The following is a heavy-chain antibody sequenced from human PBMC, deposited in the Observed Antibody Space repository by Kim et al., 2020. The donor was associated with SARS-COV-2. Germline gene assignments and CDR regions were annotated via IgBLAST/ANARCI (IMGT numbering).Heavy chain of an antibody. CDR2: ISGSGGST. CDR1: GFTFSSYA. CDR3: AKVGYCSSTNCYNGGAFDY. D-gene: IGHD2-2*02. Sequence: GGSLRLSCAASGFTFSSYAMSWVRQAPGKGLEWVSTISGSGGSTYYADSVKGRFTISRDNSRNTLYLQMNSLRAEDAAIYYCAKVGYCSSTNCYNGGAFDYWGQGTLVTVSS. V-gene: IGHV3-23*01. J-gene: IGHJ4*02.